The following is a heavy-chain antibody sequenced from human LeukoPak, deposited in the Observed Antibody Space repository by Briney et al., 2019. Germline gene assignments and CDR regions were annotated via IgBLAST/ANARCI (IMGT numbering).Heavy chain of an antibody. CDR3: AKVQEETDAFDI. Sequence: GRSLRLSCAASGFTFSSYGMHWVRQAPGKGREWVAVIWFDGTNQYYADSVKGRFTISRDNSKNTLYLQMNSLRAEDTAVYYCAKVQEETDAFDIWGQGTMVTVSS. J-gene: IGHJ3*02. D-gene: IGHD5-24*01. CDR2: IWFDGTNQ. V-gene: IGHV3-33*06. CDR1: GFTFSSYG.